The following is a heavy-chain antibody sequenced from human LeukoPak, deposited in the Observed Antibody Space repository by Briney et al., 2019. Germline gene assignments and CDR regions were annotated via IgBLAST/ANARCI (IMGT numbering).Heavy chain of an antibody. CDR2: ISAYNGNT. V-gene: IGHV1-18*01. Sequence: GASVNVSFKASGYTFTSYGISWVRQAPGQGLEWMGWISAYNGNTNYAQKLQGRVTMTTDTSTSTAYMELRSLRSDDTAVYYCARDADQLGIDYWGQGTLVTVSS. CDR3: ARDADQLGIDY. CDR1: GYTFTSYG. D-gene: IGHD2-2*01. J-gene: IGHJ4*02.